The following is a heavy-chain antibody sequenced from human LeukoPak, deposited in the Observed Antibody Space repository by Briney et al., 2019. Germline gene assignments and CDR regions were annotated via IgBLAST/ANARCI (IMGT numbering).Heavy chain of an antibody. V-gene: IGHV4-34*01. CDR3: ARHYGPEERAFDI. CDR1: GGSFSDSY. CDR2: INHSGST. J-gene: IGHJ3*02. Sequence: SETLSLTCAVYGGSFSDSYWSWIRQPPGRGLEWIGEINHSGSTNYNPSLKSRVTTSEDTSKNQFSLKVNSVTAADTAVYYCARHYGPEERAFDIWGQGTTVTVSS. D-gene: IGHD3-10*01.